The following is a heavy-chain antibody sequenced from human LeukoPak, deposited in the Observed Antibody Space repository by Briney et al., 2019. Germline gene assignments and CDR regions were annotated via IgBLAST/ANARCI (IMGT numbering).Heavy chain of an antibody. J-gene: IGHJ4*02. D-gene: IGHD5-12*01. Sequence: GGSLRLSCAASGFSFRDFWMTWVRQAPGKGLEWVANINQGGSVKYYVDSVKGRFTISRDDAKSSLYVQMNSLRDEDTAVYYCARFCYSGWHLEYWGQGTLVTVSS. CDR1: GFSFRDFW. V-gene: IGHV3-7*01. CDR2: INQGGSVK. CDR3: ARFCYSGWHLEY.